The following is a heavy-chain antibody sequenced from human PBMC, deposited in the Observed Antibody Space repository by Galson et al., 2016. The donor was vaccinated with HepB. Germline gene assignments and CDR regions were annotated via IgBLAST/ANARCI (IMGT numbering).Heavy chain of an antibody. CDR2: MNPNGGHT. V-gene: IGHV1-8*01. CDR1: GYTFTTYD. D-gene: IGHD3-10*01. CDR3: ARGLTMVQGVMDS. Sequence: SVKVSCKASGYTFTTYDINWVRQATGQGLEWMGWMNPNGGHTCYAQTFEGRLTMTSNTSISTAYMELTNLRPADTAVYSCARGLTMVQGVMDSWGQGTLVIVSS. J-gene: IGHJ4*02.